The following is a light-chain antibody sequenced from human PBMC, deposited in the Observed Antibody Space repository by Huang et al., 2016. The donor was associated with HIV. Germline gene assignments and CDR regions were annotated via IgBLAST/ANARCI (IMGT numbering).Light chain of an antibody. V-gene: IGKV3-15*01. CDR2: GAS. Sequence: EMVMTQSPATLSVSPGERATLSCRASQSVSSKLAWYQQKRGQAPRLLIYGASTRATGIPARFSGSGSGTEFTLTISSLQSEDFAVYYCQQYNNWPWTFGQGTKVEIK. CDR3: QQYNNWPWT. CDR1: QSVSSK. J-gene: IGKJ1*01.